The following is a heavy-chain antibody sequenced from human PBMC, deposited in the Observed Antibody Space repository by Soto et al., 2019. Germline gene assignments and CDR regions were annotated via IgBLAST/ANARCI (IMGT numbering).Heavy chain of an antibody. J-gene: IGHJ4*02. Sequence: QVQLVESGGGVVQPGRSRRLSCAASGFTFSTYGMHWVRQAPGKGLGGVAVISYDGSNKYYADSVKGRFTISRDNSKNTLYLQMNSLRAEDTAVYYCAKDRTPLLWFSFDYWGQGTLVTVSS. CDR2: ISYDGSNK. CDR3: AKDRTPLLWFSFDY. D-gene: IGHD3-10*01. V-gene: IGHV3-30*18. CDR1: GFTFSTYG.